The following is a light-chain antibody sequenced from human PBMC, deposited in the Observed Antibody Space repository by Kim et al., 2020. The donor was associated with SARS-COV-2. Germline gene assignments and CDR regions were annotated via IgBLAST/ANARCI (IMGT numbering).Light chain of an antibody. J-gene: IGKJ2*03. CDR3: MQGLQRLYS. CDR1: QSLLHSDGKTS. Sequence: QSASISCKSSQSLLHSDGKTSLYWYLQKPGQPPQLLIYEVSKRFSGVPERFSGSGSGTDFTLKISRVEAEDVGLYYCMQGLQRLYSFGQGTKLEI. CDR2: EVS. V-gene: IGKV2D-29*01.